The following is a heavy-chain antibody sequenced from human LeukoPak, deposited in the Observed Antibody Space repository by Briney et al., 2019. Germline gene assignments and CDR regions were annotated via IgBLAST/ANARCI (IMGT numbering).Heavy chain of an antibody. J-gene: IGHJ6*03. Sequence: ASVKVSCKASGYTFTGYYMHWVRQAPGQGLEWMGWINPNSGGTNYAQKFQGRVTMTRDTSISTAYMELSRLRSDDTAVYYCARWATIFGVVTYYMDVWGKGTTVTASS. CDR2: INPNSGGT. CDR3: ARWATIFGVVTYYMDV. D-gene: IGHD3-3*01. V-gene: IGHV1-2*02. CDR1: GYTFTGYY.